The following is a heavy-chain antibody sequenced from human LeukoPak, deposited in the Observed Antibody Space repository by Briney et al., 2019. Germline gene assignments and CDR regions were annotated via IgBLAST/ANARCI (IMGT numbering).Heavy chain of an antibody. CDR3: ARGGRYCSSTSCYGSAVPNWFDP. CDR1: GYTFTGYY. CDR2: INPNGGGT. Sequence: GASVKVSCKASGYTFTGYYMHWVRQAPGQGLEWMGWINPNGGGTNYAQKFQGRVTMTRDTSISTAYMELSRLRSDVTAVYYCARGGRYCSSTSCYGSAVPNWFDPWGQGTLVTVSS. D-gene: IGHD2-2*01. V-gene: IGHV1-2*02. J-gene: IGHJ5*02.